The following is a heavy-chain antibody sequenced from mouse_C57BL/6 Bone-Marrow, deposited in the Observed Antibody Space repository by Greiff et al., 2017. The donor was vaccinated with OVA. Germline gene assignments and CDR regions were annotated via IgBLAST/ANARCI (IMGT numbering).Heavy chain of an antibody. D-gene: IGHD1-1*01. CDR2: IWRGGST. V-gene: IGHV2-5*01. Sequence: QVQLQQSGPGLVQPSQRLSITCTVSGFSLTSYGVHWVRQSPGKGLEWLGVIWRGGSTAYYAAFISRLGTPKDNSKSEFFFKMNSLQADDTAIYCGAKKGGLITTVEDYAMDYWGQGTSVTVSS. CDR3: AKKGGLITTVEDYAMDY. J-gene: IGHJ4*01. CDR1: GFSLTSYG.